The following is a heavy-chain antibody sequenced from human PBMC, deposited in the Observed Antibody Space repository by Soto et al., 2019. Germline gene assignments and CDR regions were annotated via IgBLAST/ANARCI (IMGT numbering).Heavy chain of an antibody. CDR2: FDPEDGET. J-gene: IGHJ4*02. V-gene: IGHV1-24*01. D-gene: IGHD3-3*01. Sequence: PSGKVSCKVSGYTLTELSMHWVRQAPGKGLEWMGGFDPEDGETIYAQKFQGRVTMTEDTSTDTAYMELSSLRSEDTAVYYCATRGVSRYDFWSGLDYWGQGTLVTVSS. CDR3: ATRGVSRYDFWSGLDY. CDR1: GYTLTELS.